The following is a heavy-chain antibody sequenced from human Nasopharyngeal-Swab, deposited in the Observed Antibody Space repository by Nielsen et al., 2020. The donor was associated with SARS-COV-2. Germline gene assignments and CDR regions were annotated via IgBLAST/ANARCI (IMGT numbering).Heavy chain of an antibody. Sequence: RQAPGKGLEWIGSIYYSGSTYYNPSLKSRVTRSVDTSKNQFSLKLSSVTAADTAVYYCARRVARAPRHEGDYYYGMDVWGQGTTVTVSS. CDR3: ARRVARAPRHEGDYYYGMDV. D-gene: IGHD3-16*01. J-gene: IGHJ6*02. CDR2: IYYSGST. V-gene: IGHV4-39*01.